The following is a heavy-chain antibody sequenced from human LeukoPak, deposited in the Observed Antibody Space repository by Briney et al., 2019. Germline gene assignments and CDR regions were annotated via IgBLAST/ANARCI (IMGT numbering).Heavy chain of an antibody. CDR1: GFTFSSYA. CDR2: ISYDGSNK. D-gene: IGHD3-22*01. CDR3: ARSHHDYYDSSGYSVGY. J-gene: IGHJ4*02. V-gene: IGHV3-30*04. Sequence: GGSLRLSCAASGFTFSSYAMHWVRQAPGKGLEWVAVISYDGSNKYYADSVKGRFTISRDNSKNTLYLQMNSLRAEDTAVYYCARSHHDYYDSSGYSVGYWGQGTLVTVSS.